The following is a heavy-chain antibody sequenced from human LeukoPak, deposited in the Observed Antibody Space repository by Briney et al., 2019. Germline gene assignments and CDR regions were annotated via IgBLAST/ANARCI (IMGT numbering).Heavy chain of an antibody. Sequence: PGGPLRLSCAVSGLTFSGDAMSWFRQAPGKGLEWVSLMSANADTTYYTDSVRGRFTISRDNSQKTVYLQMNSLRADDTAVYYCAKSAYYDDSGYYVDYWGQGTLVTVSS. D-gene: IGHD3-22*01. CDR1: GLTFSGDA. CDR3: AKSAYYDDSGYYVDY. J-gene: IGHJ4*02. CDR2: MSANADTT. V-gene: IGHV3-23*01.